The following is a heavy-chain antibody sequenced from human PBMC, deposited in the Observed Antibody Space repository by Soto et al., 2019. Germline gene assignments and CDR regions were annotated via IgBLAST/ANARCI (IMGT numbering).Heavy chain of an antibody. V-gene: IGHV4-38-2*01. CDR2: ISHSGST. CDR1: DYSISTDYS. CDR3: ARGFPWEAPFDY. Sequence: ETLSLTCAVSDYSISTDYSWGWIRQPPGRGLEWIGSISHSGSTYYNPSLKSRVTISVDTSKNQFSLKLSSVTAADTAVYYCARGFPWEAPFDYWGQGTMVTVSS. D-gene: IGHD1-26*01. J-gene: IGHJ4*02.